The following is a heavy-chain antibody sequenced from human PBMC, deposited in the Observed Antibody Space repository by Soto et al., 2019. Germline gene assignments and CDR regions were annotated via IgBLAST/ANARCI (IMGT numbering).Heavy chain of an antibody. CDR1: GGNVRRYA. V-gene: IGHV1-69*13. D-gene: IGHD2-2*01. Sequence: ASVKVSCKASGGNVRRYAISWVRQAPGQGLEWMGGILPIFGSPSHAQKFRDRVTITADESTSTAYLELTSLTSEDTAIYYCVFGDCTSSSCSYYFYGLDVWGQGTTVTVSS. J-gene: IGHJ6*02. CDR2: ILPIFGSP. CDR3: VFGDCTSSSCSYYFYGLDV.